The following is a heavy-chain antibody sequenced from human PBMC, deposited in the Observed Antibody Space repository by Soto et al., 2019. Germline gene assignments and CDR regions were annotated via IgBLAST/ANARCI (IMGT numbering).Heavy chain of an antibody. CDR1: GLTFSNIW. J-gene: IGHJ4*02. CDR2: IKSKYNGGTT. V-gene: IGHV3-15*01. CDR3: TTDRADF. Sequence: GGSLRLSCAASGLTFSNIWMSWVRQAPGKGLEWVGRIKSKYNGGTTDYAAPVRGRFIISRDDSKDTLYLQMNGLRTGDTAVYYCTTDRADFWGQGT.